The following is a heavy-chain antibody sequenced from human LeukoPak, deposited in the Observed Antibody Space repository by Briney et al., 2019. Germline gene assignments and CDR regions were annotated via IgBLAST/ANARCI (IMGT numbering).Heavy chain of an antibody. CDR3: ARVAPYYYYYGMDV. Sequence: GGSLRLSCAASGFTFSSYSMNWVRQAPGKGLEWGSSISSSSSYIYYADSVKGRFTISRDNAKNSLYLQMNSLRAEDTAVYYCARVAPYYYYYGMDVWGQGTTVTVSS. CDR1: GFTFSSYS. CDR2: ISSSSSYI. V-gene: IGHV3-21*01. J-gene: IGHJ6*02.